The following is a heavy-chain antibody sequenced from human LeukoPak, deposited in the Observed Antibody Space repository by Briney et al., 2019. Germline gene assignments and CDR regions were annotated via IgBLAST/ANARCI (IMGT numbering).Heavy chain of an antibody. CDR2: IYDTGST. Sequence: SETLSLTCAVSGYSISSGYYWGWIRQPPGKGLEWVGSIYDTGSTYYNPSLKSRVTISVDTSKNQFSLKLSSVTAADTAVYYCASVAAVGIDYWGQGTLVTVSS. V-gene: IGHV4-38-2*01. J-gene: IGHJ4*02. D-gene: IGHD6-13*01. CDR3: ASVAAVGIDY. CDR1: GYSISSGYY.